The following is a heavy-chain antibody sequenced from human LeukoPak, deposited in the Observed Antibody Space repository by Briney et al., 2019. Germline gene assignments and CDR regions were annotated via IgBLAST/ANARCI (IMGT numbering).Heavy chain of an antibody. CDR1: GFTFSSYA. V-gene: IGHV3-30-3*01. J-gene: IGHJ4*02. D-gene: IGHD3-10*01. CDR2: TSSDGGNK. CDR3: ARDNSGSGSYIQLDY. Sequence: GGSLRLSCAASGFTFSSYAMYWVRQAPGKGREWGAITSSDGGNKYYADSVKGRFTISRDNSKNTLYLQMNSLRTEDTAVYYCARDNSGSGSYIQLDYWGQGTRVTVSS.